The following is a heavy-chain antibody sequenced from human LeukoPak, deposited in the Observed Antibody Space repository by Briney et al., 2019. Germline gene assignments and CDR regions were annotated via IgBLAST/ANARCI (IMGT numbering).Heavy chain of an antibody. CDR1: GFTFSSYA. CDR2: ISYDGSNK. V-gene: IGHV3-30*04. D-gene: IGHD2-21*02. CDR3: ARDLAYCGGDCY. J-gene: IGHJ4*02. Sequence: GGSLRLSCAASGFTFSSYAMHWVRQAPGKGLEWVAVISYDGSNKYYADSVKGRFTISRDNSKNTLYLQTNSLRAEDTAVYYCARDLAYCGGDCYWGQGTLVTVSS.